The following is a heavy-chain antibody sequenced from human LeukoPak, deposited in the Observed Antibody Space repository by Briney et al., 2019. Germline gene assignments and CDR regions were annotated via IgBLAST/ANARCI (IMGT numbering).Heavy chain of an antibody. V-gene: IGHV1-2*06. CDR3: ARGYYDSSGYYSIDY. D-gene: IGHD3-22*01. CDR2: INPNSGGT. J-gene: IGHJ4*02. Sequence: ASVTVSCKASGYTFTGYYMHWVRQAPGQGLEWMGRINPNSGGTNYAQKFQGRVTMTRDTSISTAYMELSRLRSDDTAVYYCARGYYDSSGYYSIDYWGQGTLVTVSS. CDR1: GYTFTGYY.